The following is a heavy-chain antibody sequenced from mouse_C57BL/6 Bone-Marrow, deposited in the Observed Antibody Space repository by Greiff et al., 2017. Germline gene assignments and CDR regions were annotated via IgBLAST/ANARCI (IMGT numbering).Heavy chain of an antibody. D-gene: IGHD3-1*01. J-gene: IGHJ3*01. Sequence: VQLQQPGAELVKPGASVKLSCKASGYTFTSSWMHWVKQRPGRGLEWIGRIDPNSGGTKYNEKFKSKATLTVDKPSSTAYMQLSSLSSGDSAVYYCASARSRGFAYWGQGGLVTVSA. CDR2: IDPNSGGT. V-gene: IGHV1-72*01. CDR3: ASARSRGFAY. CDR1: GYTFTSSW.